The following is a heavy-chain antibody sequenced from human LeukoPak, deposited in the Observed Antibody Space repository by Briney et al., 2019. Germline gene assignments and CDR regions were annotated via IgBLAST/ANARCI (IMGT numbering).Heavy chain of an antibody. V-gene: IGHV4-4*07. CDR2: IYTRWST. J-gene: IGHJ4*02. Sequence: SETLSLTSTVSGGSISSYYWSWIRQPAGKGLEWIGRIYTRWSTNYNPSLKSRVTMSVDTSKNQFSLKLSSVTAADTAVYYCAREAKGTFGFGAVIVIRGFDYWGQGTLVTVSS. D-gene: IGHD3-16*02. CDR1: GGSISSYY. CDR3: AREAKGTFGFGAVIVIRGFDY.